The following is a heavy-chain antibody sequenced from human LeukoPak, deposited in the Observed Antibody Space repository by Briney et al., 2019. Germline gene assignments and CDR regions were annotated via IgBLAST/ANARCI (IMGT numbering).Heavy chain of an antibody. V-gene: IGHV3-49*03. CDR3: TRGAGCGGGRCYPIDC. J-gene: IGHJ4*02. CDR1: GFTFGDYA. Sequence: PGGSLRLSCTASGFTFGDYAMSWFRQAPGKGLDWVGFIRSKPYGGTTDYAASVKGRFTISRDDSKNIAYLQMNSLKTEDTAVYYCTRGAGCGGGRCYPIDCWGQGTLVTVSS. D-gene: IGHD2-21*01. CDR2: IRSKPYGGTT.